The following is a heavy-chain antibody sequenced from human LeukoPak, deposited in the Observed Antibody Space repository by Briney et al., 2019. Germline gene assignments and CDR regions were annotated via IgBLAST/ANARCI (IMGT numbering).Heavy chain of an antibody. J-gene: IGHJ3*02. D-gene: IGHD2-21*01. V-gene: IGHV1-18*04. CDR2: ISAYNGNT. Sequence: ASVKVSCKASGYTFTGYYMHWVRQAPGQGLEWMGWISAYNGNTNYAQKLQGRVTMTTDTSTSTAYMELRSLRSDDTAVYYCARESEAGIWTVVKDDAFDIWGQGTMVTVSS. CDR1: GYTFTGYY. CDR3: ARESEAGIWTVVKDDAFDI.